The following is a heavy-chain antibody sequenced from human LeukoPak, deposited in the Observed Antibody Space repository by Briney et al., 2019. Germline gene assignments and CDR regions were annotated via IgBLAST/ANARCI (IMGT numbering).Heavy chain of an antibody. CDR3: ARVGGSSWYGAFDI. CDR2: IKQDGSEK. D-gene: IGHD6-13*01. CDR1: GFTFSSYW. V-gene: IGHV3-7*01. Sequence: GGSLRLSCAASGFTFSSYWMSWVRQAPGKGLEWVANIKQDGSEKYYVDPVKGRFTISRDNAKNSLYLQMNSLRAEDTAVYYCARVGGSSWYGAFDIWGQGTMVTVSS. J-gene: IGHJ3*02.